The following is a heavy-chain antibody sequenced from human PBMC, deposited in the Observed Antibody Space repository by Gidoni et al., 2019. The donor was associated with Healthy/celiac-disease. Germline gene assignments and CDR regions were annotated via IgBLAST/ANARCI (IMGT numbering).Heavy chain of an antibody. D-gene: IGHD5-12*01. Sequence: QVQLQVSGPGLVKPSETLSLTCTVSGRSISSYYWSWIRQPPGKGLEWIGYIYYSGSTHYNPSLKSRVTISVDTSKNQFSLKLSSVTAADTAVYYCARDSITYDAFDIWGQGTMVTVSS. CDR1: GRSISSYY. J-gene: IGHJ3*02. V-gene: IGHV4-59*01. CDR2: IYYSGST. CDR3: ARDSITYDAFDI.